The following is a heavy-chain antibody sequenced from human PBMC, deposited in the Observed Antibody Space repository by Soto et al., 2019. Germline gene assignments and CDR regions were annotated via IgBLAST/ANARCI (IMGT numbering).Heavy chain of an antibody. CDR2: IYYLGST. J-gene: IGHJ4*02. D-gene: IGHD3-10*01. V-gene: IGHV4-59*01. Sequence: PXETLSLTCRVSGGSMSEYFWSWIRQSPGKGLEWIGYIYYLGSTDYNPSLKSRVTISVDTSKRQFSLRLTSVTAADTAVYYCARDGYDGSGSPYPAYWGPGTQVTVSS. CDR3: ARDGYDGSGSPYPAY. CDR1: GGSMSEYF.